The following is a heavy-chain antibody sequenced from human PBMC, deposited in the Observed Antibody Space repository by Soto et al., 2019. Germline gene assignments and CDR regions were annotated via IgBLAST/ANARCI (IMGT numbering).Heavy chain of an antibody. D-gene: IGHD3-10*01. V-gene: IGHV3-30-3*01. CDR3: ARQPDVWCGELLGYFQH. J-gene: IGHJ1*01. CDR1: GFTFRSYA. Sequence: QVQLVESGGGVVQPGRSLRLSCAASGFTFRSYAMHWVRQAPGKGLEWVAVISYDGSNKYYADSVKGRFTNSRDKSKNTLYLQMNSRRAEDTAVYYCARQPDVWCGELLGYFQHWGQGTLVTVSS. CDR2: ISYDGSNK.